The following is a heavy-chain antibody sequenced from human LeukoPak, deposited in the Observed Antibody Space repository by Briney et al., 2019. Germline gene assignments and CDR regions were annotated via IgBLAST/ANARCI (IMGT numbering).Heavy chain of an antibody. V-gene: IGHV3-9*01. CDR2: ISWNSGSI. J-gene: IGHJ4*02. CDR3: SKAPEYSSSSPEEYYFDY. Sequence: PGGSLRLSCAASGFTFDDYDMHWVRQAPGKGLEWVSGISWNSGSIGYADSVKGRFTISRDNAKNSLYLQMNSLRAEDTALYYCSKAPEYSSSSPEEYYFDYWGQGTLVTVSS. CDR1: GFTFDDYD. D-gene: IGHD6-6*01.